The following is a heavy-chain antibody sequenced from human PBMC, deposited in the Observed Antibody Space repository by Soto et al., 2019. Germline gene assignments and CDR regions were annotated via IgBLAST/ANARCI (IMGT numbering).Heavy chain of an antibody. CDR3: ARDAFRGYSDY. D-gene: IGHD2-21*01. CDR2: IDYSGGT. Sequence: QVQLQESGPGLVKPSQPLSLTCTVSGGSISSGGYYWSWIRQHSGKGLEWIGYIDYSGGTYYNPSRKSRVTIAVDTSKNQFSLKPSSVTAADTAVYYCARDAFRGYSDYWGQGTLVTVSS. J-gene: IGHJ4*02. V-gene: IGHV4-31*03. CDR1: GGSISSGGYY.